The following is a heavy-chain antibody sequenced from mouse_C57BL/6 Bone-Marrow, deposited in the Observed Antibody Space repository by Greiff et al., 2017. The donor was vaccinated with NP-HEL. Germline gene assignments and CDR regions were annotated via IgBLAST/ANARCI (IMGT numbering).Heavy chain of an antibody. Sequence: DVKLQESGPGLVKPSQSLSLTCSVTGYSITSGYYWNWIRQFPGNKLEWMGYISYDGSNNYNPSLKNRISITRDTSKNQFFLKLKSVTTEDTATYYCARGGKFAYWGQGTLVTVSA. CDR2: ISYDGSN. CDR1: GYSITSGYY. CDR3: ARGGKFAY. J-gene: IGHJ3*01. V-gene: IGHV3-6*01.